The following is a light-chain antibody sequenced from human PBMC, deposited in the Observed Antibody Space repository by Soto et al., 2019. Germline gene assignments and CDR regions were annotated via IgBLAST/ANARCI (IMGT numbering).Light chain of an antibody. V-gene: IGKV1-39*01. CDR2: GAS. CDR1: QRISQY. J-gene: IGKJ5*01. Sequence: DIQLTQSPSSLSASLGDIVTITSRASQRISQYVNWYQQRPGRAPKFLIYGASSLQSGVPLRYSGSGSGTDFALTISSLEPEDFAVYYCQQRSNRPPGITFGQGTRLEIK. CDR3: QQRSNRPPGIT.